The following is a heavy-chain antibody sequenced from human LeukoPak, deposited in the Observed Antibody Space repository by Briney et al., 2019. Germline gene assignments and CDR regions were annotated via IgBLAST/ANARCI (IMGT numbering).Heavy chain of an antibody. V-gene: IGHV3-23*01. Sequence: GGSLRLSCAASGFTFSSYAMSWVRQAPGKGLEWVSGISGSGGSAYYADSVKGRSTISRDNSKNTLYLQMNSLRAEDTAVYYCAKDLGNGDYDYWGQGTLVTVSS. CDR3: AKDLGNGDYDY. D-gene: IGHD3-16*01. CDR1: GFTFSSYA. J-gene: IGHJ4*02. CDR2: ISGSGGSA.